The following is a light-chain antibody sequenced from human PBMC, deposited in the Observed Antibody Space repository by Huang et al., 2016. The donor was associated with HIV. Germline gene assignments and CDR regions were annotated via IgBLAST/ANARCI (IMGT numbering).Light chain of an antibody. CDR1: QSVHSY. CDR3: QQRSAWPLT. V-gene: IGKV3-11*01. J-gene: IGKJ4*02. Sequence: EIVLTQSPATLSLSPGERATLSCRASQSVHSYLAWYQQKPGQAPRLLIYDASNRATGIPDRFSGRWSGTDFTLTISNLQCEDFVVYYCQQRSAWPLTFGGGTKVEI. CDR2: DAS.